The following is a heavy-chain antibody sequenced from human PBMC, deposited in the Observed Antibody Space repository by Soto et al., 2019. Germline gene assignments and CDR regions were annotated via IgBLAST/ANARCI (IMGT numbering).Heavy chain of an antibody. V-gene: IGHV4-34*01. CDR3: ARIRRSGRSNFDY. CDR2: INHSGST. Sequence: QVQLQQWGAGLLKPSETLSLTCAVYGGSFSGYYWSWIRQPPGKGLEWIGEINHSGSTNYNPSLNSRVTISVDTSKNQVSLKLSSVTAADTAVYYCARIRRSGRSNFDYWGQGTLVTVSS. D-gene: IGHD2-8*01. CDR1: GGSFSGYY. J-gene: IGHJ4*02.